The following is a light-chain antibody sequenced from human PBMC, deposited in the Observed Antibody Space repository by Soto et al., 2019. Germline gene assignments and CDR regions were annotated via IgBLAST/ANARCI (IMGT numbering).Light chain of an antibody. J-gene: IGKJ1*01. CDR3: LQHNSYPRT. Sequence: DIEMIQSPSTLSASVGDRITMASRASQSISSWSAGYPQQPGKAPKRLIYAASSLQSGVPSRFSGSGSGTEFTLTISSLQPEDFATYYCLQHNSYPRTFGQGTKVDI. CDR1: QSISSW. CDR2: AAS. V-gene: IGKV1-5*01.